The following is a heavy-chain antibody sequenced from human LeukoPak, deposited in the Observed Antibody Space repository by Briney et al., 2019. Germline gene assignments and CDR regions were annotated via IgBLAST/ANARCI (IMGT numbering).Heavy chain of an antibody. CDR2: IWYDGSNK. Sequence: GGSLRLSCAASGFTFSSYGMHWVRQAPGKGLEWVAVIWYDGSNKYYADSVKGRFTISRDNSKNTLYLQMNSLRAEDTAVYYCARDNLELRVLDYWGQGTLVTVSS. CDR1: GFTFSSYG. J-gene: IGHJ4*02. D-gene: IGHD1-26*01. CDR3: ARDNLELRVLDY. V-gene: IGHV3-33*01.